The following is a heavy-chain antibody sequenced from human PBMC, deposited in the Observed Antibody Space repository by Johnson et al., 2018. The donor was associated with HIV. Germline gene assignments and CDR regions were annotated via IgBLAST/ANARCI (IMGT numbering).Heavy chain of an antibody. CDR2: ISVDGYIK. V-gene: IGHV3-30-3*01. J-gene: IGHJ3*02. D-gene: IGHD6-25*01. CDR3: ARDRDGQRLLSSFDI. CDR1: GFTFSSYA. Sequence: QVQLVESGGGVVQPGRSLRLSCAASGFTFSSYAMHWVRQAPGKGLEWVSGISVDGYIKYYADSVKGRFTISRDNAKNTLYLHMNSLRAEDTAVYYCARDRDGQRLLSSFDIWGQGTMVTVSS.